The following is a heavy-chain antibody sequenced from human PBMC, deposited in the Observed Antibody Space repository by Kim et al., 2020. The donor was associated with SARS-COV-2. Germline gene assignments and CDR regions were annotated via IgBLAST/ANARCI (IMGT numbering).Heavy chain of an antibody. Sequence: SVKVSCKASGGTFSSYAISWVRQAPGQGLEWMGGIIPIFGTANYAQKFQGRVTITADESTSTAYMELSSLRSEDTAVYYCARSQYYYDSSGYWLGWFDPWGQGTLVTVSS. D-gene: IGHD3-22*01. CDR2: IIPIFGTA. J-gene: IGHJ5*02. V-gene: IGHV1-69*13. CDR1: GGTFSSYA. CDR3: ARSQYYYDSSGYWLGWFDP.